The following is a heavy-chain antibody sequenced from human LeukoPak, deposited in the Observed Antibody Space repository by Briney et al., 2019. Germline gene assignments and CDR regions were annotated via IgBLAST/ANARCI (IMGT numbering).Heavy chain of an antibody. Sequence: GASVKVSCKVSGYTLTELSMHWVRQAPGKGLEWMGGFDPEDGETIYAQKFQGRVTMTEDTSTDTAYMELRSLRSDDTAVYYCARHIAAAANYFDYWGQGTLVTVSS. CDR1: GYTLTELS. V-gene: IGHV1-24*01. CDR2: FDPEDGET. J-gene: IGHJ4*02. D-gene: IGHD6-13*01. CDR3: ARHIAAAANYFDY.